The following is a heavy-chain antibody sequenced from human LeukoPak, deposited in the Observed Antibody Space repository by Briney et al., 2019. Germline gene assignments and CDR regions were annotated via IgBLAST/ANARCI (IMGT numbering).Heavy chain of an antibody. CDR3: AAKWLLRRY. D-gene: IGHD3-22*01. CDR2: IHSGGST. CDR1: GFTVSSNY. Sequence: GGSLRLSCAASGFTVSSNYMTWVRQAPGKGLECVSIIHSGGSTDYADSVKGRFTISRDNSKNTLYLQMNSLRAEDTAVYFCAAKWLLRRYWGQGTLVTVSS. V-gene: IGHV3-66*01. J-gene: IGHJ4*02.